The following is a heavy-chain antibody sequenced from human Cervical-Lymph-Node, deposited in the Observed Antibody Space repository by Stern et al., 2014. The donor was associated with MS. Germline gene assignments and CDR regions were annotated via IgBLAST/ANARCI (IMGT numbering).Heavy chain of an antibody. CDR1: GYTFISYG. Sequence: VQLDESGAEVKKPGASVKDSCKTSGYTFISYGISWVRQAPGQGLEWMGWISVHNGNKNYAQKFQGRVTMTTDTSTTTVYMELRSLRSDDTAVYYCARYGSRHAAFDVWGQGTKVTVSS. CDR3: ARYGSRHAAFDV. D-gene: IGHD3-10*01. V-gene: IGHV1-18*01. J-gene: IGHJ3*01. CDR2: ISVHNGNK.